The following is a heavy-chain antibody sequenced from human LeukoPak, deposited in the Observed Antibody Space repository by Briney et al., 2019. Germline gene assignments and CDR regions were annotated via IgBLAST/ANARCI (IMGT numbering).Heavy chain of an antibody. V-gene: IGHV1-18*01. J-gene: IGHJ6*02. CDR3: ARGSLRSGYYYGMDV. CDR1: GYTFTSYG. Sequence: ASVKVSCKASGYTFTSYGISWVRQAPGQGLEWMGWISAYNGNTNYAQKLQGRVTMTTDTSTSTAYMGLRSLRSDDTAVYYCARGSLRSGYYYGMDVWGQGTTVTVSS. CDR2: ISAYNGNT. D-gene: IGHD6-25*01.